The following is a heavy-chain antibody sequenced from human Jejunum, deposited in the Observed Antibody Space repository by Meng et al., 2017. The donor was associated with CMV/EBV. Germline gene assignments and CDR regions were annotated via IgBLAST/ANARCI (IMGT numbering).Heavy chain of an antibody. CDR2: IYPSGNT. Sequence: QVQLQESGPGLVKPSETLSPTCTVYGGSINGYYCSWIRQPAGKGLEWIGRIYPSGNTNYNPSLKSRVTMSVDTSKNQFSLKLSSVTAADTAVYYCTRDNLSGSYYFDYWGQGTLVTVSS. J-gene: IGHJ4*02. D-gene: IGHD1-26*01. CDR1: GGSINGYY. CDR3: TRDNLSGSYYFDY. V-gene: IGHV4-4*07.